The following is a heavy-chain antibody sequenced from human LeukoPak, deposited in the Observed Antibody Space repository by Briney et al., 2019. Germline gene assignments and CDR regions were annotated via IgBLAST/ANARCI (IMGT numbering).Heavy chain of an antibody. CDR1: GGTFSSYA. CDR3: AREAVGTFDY. J-gene: IGHJ4*02. D-gene: IGHD4-23*01. Sequence: SVKVSCKASGGTFSSYAISWVRQAPGQGLEWMGGIIPIFGTTNYAQKLQGRVTMTTDTSTSTAYMELRSLRSDDTAVYYCAREAVGTFDYWGQGTLVTVSS. CDR2: IIPIFGTT. V-gene: IGHV1-69*05.